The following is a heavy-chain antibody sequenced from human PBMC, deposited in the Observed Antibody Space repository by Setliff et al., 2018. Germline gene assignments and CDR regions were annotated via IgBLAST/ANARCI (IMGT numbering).Heavy chain of an antibody. D-gene: IGHD2-21*01. V-gene: IGHV4-34*01. CDR3: ARGLEGEDYFYYMDV. J-gene: IGHJ6*03. CDR1: GGGGSFSAYY. CDR2: ISPGGST. Sequence: SETLSLTCGVSGGGGSFSAYYWSWIRQPPGKGLEWIGEISPGGSTIYNPSLRSRVAMSVDKSKNQFSLKLTSVTAADTAVYYCARGLEGEDYFYYMDVWGKGNTVTVSS.